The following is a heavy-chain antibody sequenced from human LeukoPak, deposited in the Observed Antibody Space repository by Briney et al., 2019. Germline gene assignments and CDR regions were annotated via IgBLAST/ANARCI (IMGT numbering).Heavy chain of an antibody. CDR1: GFNFRAYW. D-gene: IGHD3-10*01. CDR2: ISYDGSNK. J-gene: IGHJ4*02. Sequence: GGSLRLSCTTSGFNFRAYWMAWVRQAPGKGLEWVAVISYDGSNKYYADSVKGRFTISRDNSKNTLYLQMNSLRAEDTAVYYCARDAYYYGSGSYSDFDYWGQGTLVTVSS. CDR3: ARDAYYYGSGSYSDFDY. V-gene: IGHV3-30*19.